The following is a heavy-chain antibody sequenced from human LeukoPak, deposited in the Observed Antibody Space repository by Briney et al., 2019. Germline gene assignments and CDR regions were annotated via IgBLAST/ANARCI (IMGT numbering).Heavy chain of an antibody. CDR1: GFTVSSNY. CDR3: ATDSYVSGSYYRLFY. Sequence: GGSLRLSCEASGFTVSSNYMSWVRQAPAKGLEWVSLISSTGITYYADSVKGRFTISRDNSKNTLYLQLNNLRAEDTAIYYCATDSYVSGSYYRLFYWGQGTLVTVSS. V-gene: IGHV3-53*01. D-gene: IGHD3-10*01. CDR2: ISSTGIT. J-gene: IGHJ4*02.